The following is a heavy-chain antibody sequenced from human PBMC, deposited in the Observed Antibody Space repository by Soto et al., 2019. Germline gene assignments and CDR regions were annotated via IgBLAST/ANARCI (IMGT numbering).Heavy chain of an antibody. CDR1: GFTFSRYA. V-gene: IGHV3-23*01. D-gene: IGHD1-26*01. CDR3: ALGSYPNWFDP. Sequence: GSLRLSCAASGFTFSRYAMSWVRQAPGKGLEWVSAISGSGGSTYYADSVKGRFTISRDNSKNTLYLQMNSLRAEDTAVYYCALGSYPNWFDPWRQGTLVTVSS. J-gene: IGHJ5*02. CDR2: ISGSGGST.